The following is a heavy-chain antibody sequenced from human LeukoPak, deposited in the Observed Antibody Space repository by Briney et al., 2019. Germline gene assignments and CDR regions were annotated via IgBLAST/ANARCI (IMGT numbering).Heavy chain of an antibody. CDR1: GGTFISYA. CDR3: ARRGKRYCSGGSCFSVPFDP. J-gene: IGHJ5*02. V-gene: IGHV1-69*13. D-gene: IGHD2-15*01. Sequence: SVKVSCKASGGTFISYAISWVRQAPGQGLEWMGGIIPIFGTANYAQKFQGRVTITADESTSTAYMELSSLRSEDTAVYYCARRGKRYCSGGSCFSVPFDPWGQGTLVTVSS. CDR2: IIPIFGTA.